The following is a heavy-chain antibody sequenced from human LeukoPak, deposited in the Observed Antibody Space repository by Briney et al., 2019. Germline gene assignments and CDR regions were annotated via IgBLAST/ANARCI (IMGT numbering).Heavy chain of an antibody. CDR3: ARGPPEVGAFDI. Sequence: PGGSLRLSCAAPGFTFDDYGMSWVRQAPGKGLEWVSGINWNGGSTGYADSVKGRFTISRDNAKNSLYLQMNSLRAEDTALYHCARGPPEVGAFDIWGQGTMVTVSS. CDR1: GFTFDDYG. V-gene: IGHV3-20*01. CDR2: INWNGGST. J-gene: IGHJ3*02.